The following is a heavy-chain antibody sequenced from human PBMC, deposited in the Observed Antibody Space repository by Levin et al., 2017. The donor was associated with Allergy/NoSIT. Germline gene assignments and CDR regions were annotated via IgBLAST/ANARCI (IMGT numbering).Heavy chain of an antibody. CDR3: AKAEDYCSSTSCPSGYFDY. V-gene: IGHV1-18*01. Sequence: ASVKVSCKASGYTFTSYGISWVRQAPGQGLEWMGWISAYNGNTNYAQKLQGRVTMTSDTSTSTAYMELRSLRSDDTAVYYCAKAEDYCSSTSCPSGYFDYWGQGTLVTVSS. D-gene: IGHD2-2*01. J-gene: IGHJ4*02. CDR2: ISAYNGNT. CDR1: GYTFTSYG.